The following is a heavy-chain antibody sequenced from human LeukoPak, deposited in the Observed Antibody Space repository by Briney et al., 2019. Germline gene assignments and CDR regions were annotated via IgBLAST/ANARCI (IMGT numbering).Heavy chain of an antibody. Sequence: ASVXXSCKXSXXTXTGYYMHWVRQAPGQGLEWMGWINPNSGGTNYAQKFQGRVTMTRDTSISTAYMELSRLRSDDTAVYYCARGGYYDSRAWFDPWGQGTLVTVSS. V-gene: IGHV1-2*02. CDR3: ARGGYYDSRAWFDP. CDR1: XXTXTGYY. J-gene: IGHJ5*02. D-gene: IGHD3-22*01. CDR2: INPNSGGT.